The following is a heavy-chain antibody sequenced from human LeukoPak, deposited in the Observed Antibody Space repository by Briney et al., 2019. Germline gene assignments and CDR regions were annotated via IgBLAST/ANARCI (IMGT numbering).Heavy chain of an antibody. D-gene: IGHD3-10*01. CDR2: INHSGST. CDR1: GGSISSYY. CDR3: AREARVLLWFGESRYYYYYGMDV. V-gene: IGHV4-34*01. J-gene: IGHJ6*02. Sequence: PSETLSLTCTVSGGSISSYYWSWIRQPPGKGLEWIGEINHSGSTNYNPSLKSRVTISVDTSKNQFSLKLSSVTAADTAVYYCAREARVLLWFGESRYYYYYGMDVWGQGTTVTVSS.